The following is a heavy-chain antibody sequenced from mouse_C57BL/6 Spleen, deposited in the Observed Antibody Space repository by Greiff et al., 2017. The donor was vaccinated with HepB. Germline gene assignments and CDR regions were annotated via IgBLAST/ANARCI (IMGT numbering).Heavy chain of an antibody. J-gene: IGHJ2*01. Sequence: QVQLQQSGAELVRPGSSVKLSCKASGYTFTSYWMDWVKQRPGQGLEWIGNIYPSDSETHYNQKFKDKATLTVDKSSSTAYMQLSSLTSEDSAVYYCARSITTVVEDWGQGTTLTVSS. V-gene: IGHV1-61*01. CDR2: IYPSDSET. CDR3: ARSITTVVED. CDR1: GYTFTSYW. D-gene: IGHD1-1*01.